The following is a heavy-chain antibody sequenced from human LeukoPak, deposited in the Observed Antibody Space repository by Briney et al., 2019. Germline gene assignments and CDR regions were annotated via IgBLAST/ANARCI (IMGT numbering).Heavy chain of an antibody. V-gene: IGHV3-30*02. D-gene: IGHD2-2*01. CDR2: IRYDGSNK. J-gene: IGHJ4*02. Sequence: PGGSLRLSCAASGFTFSSYGMHWVRQAPGKGLEWVAFIRYDGSNKYYADSVKGRFTISRDNSKNTLYLQMNSLRAEDTAVYYCAKEGVPAAYFDYWGQGTLVTVSS. CDR3: AKEGVPAAYFDY. CDR1: GFTFSSYG.